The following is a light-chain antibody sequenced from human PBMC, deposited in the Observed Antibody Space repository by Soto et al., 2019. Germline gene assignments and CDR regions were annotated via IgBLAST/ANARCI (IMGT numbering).Light chain of an antibody. V-gene: IGKV3D-15*01. CDR2: GAS. CDR3: QQYGRT. CDR1: QSVNIY. J-gene: IGKJ1*01. Sequence: EIVMTQSPATLSVSPGERATLSCRASQSVNIYLAWYQQKPGQAPRLLIFGASSRATGIPARFSGSGSGTDFTLTISRLEPEDFAMYYCQQYGRTFGQGTKVDIK.